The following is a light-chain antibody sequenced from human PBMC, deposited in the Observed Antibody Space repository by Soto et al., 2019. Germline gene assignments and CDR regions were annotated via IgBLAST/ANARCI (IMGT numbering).Light chain of an antibody. CDR2: DAS. Sequence: EVVLTQSPATLSVSSGERATLSCRASQSVSRNLAWYQQKPGQAPRLLIYDASTRATGIPARFSVSGSGTEFTLTISSLQSEDFAVYHCQQYNKWPWTFGQGTKVEI. CDR3: QQYNKWPWT. J-gene: IGKJ1*01. CDR1: QSVSRN. V-gene: IGKV3-15*01.